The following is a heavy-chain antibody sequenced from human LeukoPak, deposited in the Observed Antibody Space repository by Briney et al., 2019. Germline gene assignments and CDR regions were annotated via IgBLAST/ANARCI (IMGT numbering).Heavy chain of an antibody. V-gene: IGHV3-21*01. Sequence: GGSLRLSCAASGFTFSSYSMNWVRQAPGKGLEWVSSISSSSSYIYYADSVKGRFTISRDNANNSLYLQMNSLRAEDTAVYYCARDPQWLVHYFDYWGQGTLVTVSS. CDR2: ISSSSSYI. CDR3: ARDPQWLVHYFDY. CDR1: GFTFSSYS. J-gene: IGHJ4*02. D-gene: IGHD6-19*01.